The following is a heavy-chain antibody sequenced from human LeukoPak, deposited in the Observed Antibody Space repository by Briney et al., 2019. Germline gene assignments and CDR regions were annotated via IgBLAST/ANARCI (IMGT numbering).Heavy chain of an antibody. D-gene: IGHD3-3*01. Sequence: SETLSLTCAVYGGSFSGYHWSWIRQPPGKGLEWIGEINHSGSANYNPSLKSRVTISVDTSKNQFSLKLSSVTAADTAVYYCARDGRLRFLKKAFDPWGQGTLVTVSS. J-gene: IGHJ5*02. V-gene: IGHV4-34*01. CDR2: INHSGSA. CDR3: ARDGRLRFLKKAFDP. CDR1: GGSFSGYH.